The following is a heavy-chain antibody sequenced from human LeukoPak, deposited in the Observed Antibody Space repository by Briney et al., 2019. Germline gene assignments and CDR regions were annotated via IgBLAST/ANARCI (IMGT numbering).Heavy chain of an antibody. J-gene: IGHJ6*02. Sequence: PSETLSLTCTVSGGSISSSSYYWGWIRQPPGKGLEWIGSIYYSGSTYYNPSLKSRVTISVDTSKNQFSLKLSSVTAADTAVYYCARGRGVYYDSSGYWDYYYGMDVWGQGTTVTVSS. D-gene: IGHD3-22*01. CDR2: IYYSGST. V-gene: IGHV4-39*01. CDR1: GGSISSSSYY. CDR3: ARGRGVYYDSSGYWDYYYGMDV.